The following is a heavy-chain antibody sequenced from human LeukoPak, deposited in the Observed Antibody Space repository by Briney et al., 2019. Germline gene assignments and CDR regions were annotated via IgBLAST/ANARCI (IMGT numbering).Heavy chain of an antibody. CDR2: INHSGST. D-gene: IGHD2-2*01. V-gene: IGHV4-34*01. CDR3: AGGVLVVPAASRYNWFDP. CDR1: GGSFSGYY. Sequence: KPSETLSLTCAVYGGSFSGYYWSWIRQPPGKGLEWIGEINHSGSTNYNLSLKSRVTISVDTSKNQFSLKLSSVTAADTAVYYCAGGVLVVPAASRYNWFDPWGQGTLVTVSS. J-gene: IGHJ5*02.